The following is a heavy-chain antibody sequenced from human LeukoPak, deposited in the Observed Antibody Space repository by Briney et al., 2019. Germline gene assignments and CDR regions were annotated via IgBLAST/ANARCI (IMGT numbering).Heavy chain of an antibody. J-gene: IGHJ4*02. CDR3: ARSGVQLWPSGVFDY. CDR1: GGSFSGYY. V-gene: IGHV4-59*01. CDR2: IYYSGST. Sequence: SETLSLTCAVYGGSFSGYYWSWIRQPPGKGLEWIGYIYYSGSTNYNPSLKSRVIISVDTSKNQFSLKLSSVTAADTAVYYCARSGVQLWPSGVFDYWGQGTLVTVSS. D-gene: IGHD5-18*01.